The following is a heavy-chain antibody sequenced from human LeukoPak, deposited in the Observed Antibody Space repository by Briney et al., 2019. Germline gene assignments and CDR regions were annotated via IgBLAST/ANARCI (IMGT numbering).Heavy chain of an antibody. D-gene: IGHD1-26*01. J-gene: IGHJ3*02. CDR3: GRVSSPWSPRDAFDI. CDR2: ISYDGSNK. Sequence: PGRSLRLSCAASGFTFSSYAMHWVRQAPGKGLEWVAVISYDGSNKYYADSVKGRFTISRDNSKNTLYLQMNSLRAEDTAVYYCGRVSSPWSPRDAFDIWGQGTMVTVSP. CDR1: GFTFSSYA. V-gene: IGHV3-30-3*01.